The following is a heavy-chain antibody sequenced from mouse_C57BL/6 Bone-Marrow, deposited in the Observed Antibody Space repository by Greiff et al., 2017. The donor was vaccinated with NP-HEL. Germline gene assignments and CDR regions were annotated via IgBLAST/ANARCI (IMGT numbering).Heavy chain of an antibody. J-gene: IGHJ3*01. CDR3: AREGYRKGGFAY. D-gene: IGHD2-14*01. CDR1: GYAFTNYL. CDR2: INPGSGGT. Sequence: QVQLQQSGAELVRPGTSVKVSCKASGYAFTNYLIEWVKQRPGQGLEWIGVINPGSGGTNYNEKFKGKATLTADKSSSTAYMQLSSLTSEDSAVYFCAREGYRKGGFAYWGQGTLVTVSA. V-gene: IGHV1-54*01.